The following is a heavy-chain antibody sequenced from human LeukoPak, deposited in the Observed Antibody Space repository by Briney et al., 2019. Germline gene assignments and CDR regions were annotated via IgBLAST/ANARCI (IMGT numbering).Heavy chain of an antibody. CDR1: GYTFTGYY. Sequence: ASVTVSCKASGYTFTGYYMHWVRQAPGQGLEWMGWINPNSGGTNYAQKFQGRVTMTRDTSISTAYMELSRLRPDDTAVYYCARGLIAVADPIDYWGQGTLVTVSS. D-gene: IGHD6-19*01. J-gene: IGHJ4*02. CDR2: INPNSGGT. CDR3: ARGLIAVADPIDY. V-gene: IGHV1-2*02.